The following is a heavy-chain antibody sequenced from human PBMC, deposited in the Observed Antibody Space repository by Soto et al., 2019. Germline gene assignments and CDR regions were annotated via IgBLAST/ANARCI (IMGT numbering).Heavy chain of an antibody. V-gene: IGHV3-48*01. J-gene: IGHJ4*02. CDR3: ARGQYGDSLGY. Sequence: EVQLVESGGGLVQPGGSLRLSCAASGFTFSSSSMNWVRQAPGKGLAWVSYITSGSSTIFYADSVKGRFTISRDNAKNSLYLQMNSLRAEDTAVYYCARGQYGDSLGYWGQGTLVTVSS. D-gene: IGHD4-17*01. CDR2: ITSGSSTI. CDR1: GFTFSSSS.